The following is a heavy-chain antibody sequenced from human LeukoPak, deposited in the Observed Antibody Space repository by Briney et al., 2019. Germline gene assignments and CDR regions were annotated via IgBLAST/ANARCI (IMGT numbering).Heavy chain of an antibody. CDR3: AKDQVVDYYDSSGHQYYFEY. V-gene: IGHV3-30*02. D-gene: IGHD3-22*01. CDR1: GFTFSSYG. CDR2: IRYDGSKK. Sequence: GGSLRLSCAASGFTFSSYGMHWVRQAPGKGLEWVAFIRYDGSKKYYADSVKGRFTISRDNSKNTLYLQMNSLRAEDTAVYYCAKDQVVDYYDSSGHQYYFEYWGQGTLVTVSS. J-gene: IGHJ4*02.